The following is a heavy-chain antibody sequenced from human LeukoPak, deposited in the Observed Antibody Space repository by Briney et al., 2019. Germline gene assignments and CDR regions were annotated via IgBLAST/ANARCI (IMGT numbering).Heavy chain of an antibody. Sequence: ASVKVSCKASGYTFTSYDINWVRQATGQGLEWMGWMNPNSGNTGYAQKFQGRVTITRNTSISTAYAELSSLRSEDTAVYYCGRGNSSGYHCDYWGQGTLVTVSS. CDR2: MNPNSGNT. V-gene: IGHV1-8*03. J-gene: IGHJ4*02. CDR1: GYTFTSYD. CDR3: GRGNSSGYHCDY. D-gene: IGHD3-22*01.